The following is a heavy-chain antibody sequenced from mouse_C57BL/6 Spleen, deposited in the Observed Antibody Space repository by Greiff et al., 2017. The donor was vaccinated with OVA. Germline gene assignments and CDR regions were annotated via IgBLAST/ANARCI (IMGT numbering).Heavy chain of an antibody. CDR3: RQLRLRGAMDY. CDR1: GYTFTDYE. CDR2: IDPETGGT. V-gene: IGHV1-15*01. J-gene: IGHJ4*01. Sequence: QVQLKESGAELVRPGASVTLSCKASGYTFTDYEMHWVKQTPVHGLEWIGAIDPETGGTAYNQKFKGKAILTADKSSSTAYMELRSLTSEDSAVYYCRQLRLRGAMDYWGQGTSVTVSS. D-gene: IGHD3-2*02.